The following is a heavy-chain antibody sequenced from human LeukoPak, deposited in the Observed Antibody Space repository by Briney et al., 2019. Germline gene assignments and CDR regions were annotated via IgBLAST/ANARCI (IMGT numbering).Heavy chain of an antibody. D-gene: IGHD3-9*01. CDR2: IYHSGST. CDR3: ARESPYYDILTGYYYYMDV. CDR1: GYSISSGYY. J-gene: IGHJ6*03. Sequence: KPSETLSLTCAVSGYSISSGYYWGWIRQPPGKGLEWIGSIYHSGSTYYNPSLKSRVTISVDTSKNQFSLKLSSVTAADTAVYYCARESPYYDILTGYYYYMDVWGKGTTVTVAS. V-gene: IGHV4-38-2*02.